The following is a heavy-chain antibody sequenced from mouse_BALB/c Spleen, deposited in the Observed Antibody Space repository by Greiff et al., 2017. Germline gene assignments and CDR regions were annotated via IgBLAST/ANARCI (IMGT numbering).Heavy chain of an antibody. CDR1: GFTFSDYY. CDR2: ISDGGSYT. V-gene: IGHV5-4*02. D-gene: IGHD1-1*02. Sequence: EVKLVESGGGLVKPGGSLKLSCAASGFTFSDYYMYWVRQTPEKRLEWVATISDGGSYTYYPDSVKGRFTISRDNAKNNLYLQMSSLKSEDTAMYYCARDRGGGAAMDYWGQGAAMDYWGQGTSVTVSS. CDR3: ARDRGGGAAMDYWGQGAAMDY. J-gene: IGHJ4*01.